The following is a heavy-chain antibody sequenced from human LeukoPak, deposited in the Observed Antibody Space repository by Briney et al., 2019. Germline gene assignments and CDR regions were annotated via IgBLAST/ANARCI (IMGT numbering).Heavy chain of an antibody. Sequence: ASVKVSCKAPGGTFSSYAISWVRQAPGQGLEWMGGIIPIFGTANYAQKFQSRVTITADESTSTAYMELSSLRSEDTAVYYCAREYPSGGSCYGYWGQGTLVTVSS. CDR3: AREYPSGGSCYGY. CDR1: GGTFSSYA. CDR2: IIPIFGTA. J-gene: IGHJ4*02. V-gene: IGHV1-69*13. D-gene: IGHD2-15*01.